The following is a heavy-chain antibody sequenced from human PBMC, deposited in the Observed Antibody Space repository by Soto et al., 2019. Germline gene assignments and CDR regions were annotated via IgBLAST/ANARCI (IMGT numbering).Heavy chain of an antibody. CDR1: GGSFSGYY. D-gene: IGHD6-6*01. CDR3: ARGLRTRGNGPIAARPDAFDI. V-gene: IGHV4-34*01. J-gene: IGHJ3*02. CDR2: INHSGST. Sequence: SETLSLTCAVYGGSFSGYYWSWIRQPPGKGLEWIGEINHSGSTNYNPSLKSRVTISVDTSKNQFSLKLSSVTAADTAVYYCARGLRTRGNGPIAARPDAFDIWGQGTMVTVSS.